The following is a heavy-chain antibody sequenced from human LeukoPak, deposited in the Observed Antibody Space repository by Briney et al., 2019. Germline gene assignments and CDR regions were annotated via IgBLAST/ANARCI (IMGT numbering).Heavy chain of an antibody. J-gene: IGHJ3*02. CDR3: ARDMAAAAFDI. D-gene: IGHD6-13*01. CDR1: GGSISNTGSY. Sequence: SETLSLTCTVSGGSISNTGSYWSWIRQPPGKGLEHIGYIYHSGSTNYNPSLKSRVTISVDTSKNQFSLKLSSVTAADTAVYFCARDMAAAAFDIWGHGTMVTVSS. V-gene: IGHV4-61*08. CDR2: IYHSGST.